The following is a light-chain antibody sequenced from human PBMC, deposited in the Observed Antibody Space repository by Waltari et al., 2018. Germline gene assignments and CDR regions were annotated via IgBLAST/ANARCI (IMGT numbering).Light chain of an antibody. CDR3: QVWDSSSDHWV. V-gene: IGLV3-21*02. J-gene: IGLJ3*02. Sequence: SSVLTQPPPVSAAPEPTARTTCRGTTTGSKSLHWYQQKPGQAPVLVVYDDSDRPSGIPERFSGSNSGNTATLTISRVEAGDEADYYCQVWDSSSDHWVFGGGTKLTVL. CDR2: DDS. CDR1: TTGSKS.